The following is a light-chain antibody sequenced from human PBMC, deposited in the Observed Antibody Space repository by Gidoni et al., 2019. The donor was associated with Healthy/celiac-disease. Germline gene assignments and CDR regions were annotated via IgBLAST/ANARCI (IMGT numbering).Light chain of an antibody. CDR3: QQSYSTPPT. Sequence: DIQMTQSPSSLSASVGDRVTITCRAIQSISSYLNWYQQKPGKAPKLLIYAASSLQSGVPSRFSGSGSGTYFTLTISSLQPEDFATYYCQQSYSTPPTFGGGTKVEI. V-gene: IGKV1-39*01. J-gene: IGKJ4*01. CDR1: QSISSY. CDR2: AAS.